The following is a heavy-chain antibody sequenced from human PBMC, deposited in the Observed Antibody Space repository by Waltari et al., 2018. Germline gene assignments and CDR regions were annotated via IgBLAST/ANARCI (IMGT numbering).Heavy chain of an antibody. D-gene: IGHD2-2*01. V-gene: IGHV3-23*01. CDR1: GFTFSSYA. Sequence: EVQLLESGGGLVQPGGSLRLSCAASGFTFSSYAMSWVRQAPGKGLEWVSAISGSGGSTYYADSVKGRFTISRDNSKNTLYLQMNSLRAEDTAVYYCAKGGVPVRDYYYYYMDVWGKGTTVTISS. CDR2: ISGSGGST. CDR3: AKGGVPVRDYYYYYMDV. J-gene: IGHJ6*03.